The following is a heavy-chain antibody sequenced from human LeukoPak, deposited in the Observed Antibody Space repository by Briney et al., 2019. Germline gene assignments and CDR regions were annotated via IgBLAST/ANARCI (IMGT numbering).Heavy chain of an antibody. D-gene: IGHD1-14*01. CDR3: ARVKVSGAFDI. CDR1: GFTFSYYA. CDR2: ISSNGGNP. V-gene: IGHV3-64*01. J-gene: IGHJ3*02. Sequence: GGSLRLSCAASGFTFSYYAMHWVRQAPGKGLEFVSAISSNGGNPYYANSVKGRFTISRDNSKNTLYLQMGSLRADDMAVYYCARVKVSGAFDIWGQGTMVTVSS.